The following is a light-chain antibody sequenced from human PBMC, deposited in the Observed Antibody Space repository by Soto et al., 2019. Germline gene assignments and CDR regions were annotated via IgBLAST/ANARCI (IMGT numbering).Light chain of an antibody. J-gene: IGKJ4*01. CDR1: QSLSFW. CDR2: KAS. Sequence: DIQMTQSPSTLSASVGDRVTITCRARQSLSFWLAWYQQKPGQAPKLLVQKASSLESGVPSRFRGSGPGTEFTLTISSLQPDDFATYFCQQYISYPLTFGGGTKVDIK. V-gene: IGKV1-5*03. CDR3: QQYISYPLT.